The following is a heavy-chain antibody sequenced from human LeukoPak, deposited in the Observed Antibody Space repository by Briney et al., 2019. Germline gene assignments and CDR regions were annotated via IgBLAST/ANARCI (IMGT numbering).Heavy chain of an antibody. D-gene: IGHD2-2*01. CDR1: GFTFSSYA. J-gene: IGHJ6*02. Sequence: PGGSLRLSCSASGFTFSSYAVHGVRQAPGKGLEWVSSISSSSSYIYYADSVKGRFTISRDNAKNSLYLQMNSLRAEDTAVYYCAREMVVPPKSYYYGMDVWGQGTTVTVSS. V-gene: IGHV3-21*01. CDR3: AREMVVPPKSYYYGMDV. CDR2: ISSSSSYI.